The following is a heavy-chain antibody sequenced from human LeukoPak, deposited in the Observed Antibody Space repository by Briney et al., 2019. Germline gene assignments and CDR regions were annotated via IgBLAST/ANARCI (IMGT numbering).Heavy chain of an antibody. D-gene: IGHD3-3*01. CDR1: GGTFSSYA. CDR3: ASGPTIFGVVIPSALDY. CDR2: IIPIFGTA. Sequence: SVKVSCKASGGTFSSYAISWVRQAPGQGLEWMGGIIPIFGTANYAQKFQGRVTITTDESMSTAYMELSSLRSEDTAVYYCASGPTIFGVVIPSALDYWGQGTLVTVSS. V-gene: IGHV1-69*05. J-gene: IGHJ4*02.